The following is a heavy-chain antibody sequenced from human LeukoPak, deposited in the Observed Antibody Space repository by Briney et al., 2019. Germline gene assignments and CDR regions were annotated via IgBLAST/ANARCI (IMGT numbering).Heavy chain of an antibody. D-gene: IGHD3-3*01. CDR2: ISGSGGST. Sequence: PGGSLRLSCAASGFTFSSYAMSWLRQAPGKGLEWVSAISGSGGSTYYADSVKGRFTISRDNSKNTLYLQMNSLRAEDTAVYYCAKGGVYYDFWSGPPYYYYYYMDVWGKGTTVTVSS. CDR1: GFTFSSYA. CDR3: AKGGVYYDFWSGPPYYYYYYMDV. V-gene: IGHV3-23*01. J-gene: IGHJ6*03.